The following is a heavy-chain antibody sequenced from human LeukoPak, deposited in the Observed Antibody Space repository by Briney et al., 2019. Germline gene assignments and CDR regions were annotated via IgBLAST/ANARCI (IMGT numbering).Heavy chain of an antibody. V-gene: IGHV3-21*01. CDR2: ISSSSSYL. D-gene: IGHD3-10*01. CDR3: ASSMVRGVISIRDYYYMDV. Sequence: GGSLRLSCAASGFTFSSYSMNWVRQAPGKGQEWVSSISSSSSYLYYADSVKGRFTISRDSVKNSLYLQMNSLRAEDTAVYYCASSMVRGVISIRDYYYMDVWGKGTTVTVSS. J-gene: IGHJ6*03. CDR1: GFTFSSYS.